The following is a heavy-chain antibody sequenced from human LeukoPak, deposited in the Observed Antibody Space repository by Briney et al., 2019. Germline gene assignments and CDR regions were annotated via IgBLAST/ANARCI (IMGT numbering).Heavy chain of an antibody. J-gene: IGHJ4*02. Sequence: SETLSLTCAVYGGSFSGYYWSWIRPPAGKGLEWNGEIHHSGSTNYDPSLKSRVTISVDTSKNQFSLKLSSVTAADTAVYYCARGDGYYDSSGYRTFDYWGQGTLVTVSS. CDR1: GGSFSGYY. V-gene: IGHV4-34*01. CDR2: IHHSGST. CDR3: ARGDGYYDSSGYRTFDY. D-gene: IGHD3-22*01.